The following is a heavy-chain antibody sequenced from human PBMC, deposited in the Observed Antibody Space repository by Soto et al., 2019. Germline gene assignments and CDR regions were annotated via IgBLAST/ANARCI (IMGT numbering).Heavy chain of an antibody. CDR2: ISSSSSTI. Sequence: GGSLRLSCAASGLTFSSYSMNWVRPAPGKGLEWVSYISSSSSTIYYADSVKGRFTISRDNAKNSLYLQMNSLRAEDTAVYYCARAQLRIAVAGYLENYYGMDVWGQGTTVTVSS. D-gene: IGHD6-19*01. J-gene: IGHJ6*02. V-gene: IGHV3-48*01. CDR1: GLTFSSYS. CDR3: ARAQLRIAVAGYLENYYGMDV.